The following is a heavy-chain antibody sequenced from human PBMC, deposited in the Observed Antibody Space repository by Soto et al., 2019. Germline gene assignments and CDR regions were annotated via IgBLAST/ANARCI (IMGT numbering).Heavy chain of an antibody. CDR2: IIPIFGTA. D-gene: IGHD4-17*01. CDR1: GGTFSSYA. V-gene: IGHV1-69*06. CDR3: ARYLDYGGNDY. Sequence: SVKVSCKASGGTFSSYAISWVRQAPGQGLEWMGGIIPIFGTANYAQKFQGRVTITADKSTSTAYMELSSLRSEETAVYYCARYLDYGGNDYWGQGTLVTVSS. J-gene: IGHJ4*02.